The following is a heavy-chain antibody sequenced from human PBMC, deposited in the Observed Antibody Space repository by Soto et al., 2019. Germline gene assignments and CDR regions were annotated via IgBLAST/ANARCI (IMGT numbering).Heavy chain of an antibody. D-gene: IGHD4-17*01. V-gene: IGHV3-13*01. CDR2: IGTAGDT. CDR1: GFTFSSYD. CDR3: ARAGLEVGGDYVLGRDYYMDV. J-gene: IGHJ6*03. Sequence: GGSLRLSCAASGFTFSSYDMHWVRQATGKGLEWVSAIGTAGDTYYPGSVKGRFTISRENAKNSLYLQMNSLRAGDTAVYYCARAGLEVGGDYVLGRDYYMDVWGKGTTVTVSS.